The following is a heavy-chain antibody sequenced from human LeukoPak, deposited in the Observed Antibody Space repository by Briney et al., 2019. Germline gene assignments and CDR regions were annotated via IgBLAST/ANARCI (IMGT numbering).Heavy chain of an antibody. Sequence: GGSLRLSCAASGFTFSSYAMSWVRQAPGKGLEWVSIISGSGGSTYYADSVKGRFTISRDNSKNTLYLQMNSLRAEDTAVYYCARAKEDGDYFDYWGQGTLVTVSS. D-gene: IGHD4-17*01. CDR1: GFTFSSYA. CDR2: ISGSGGST. J-gene: IGHJ4*02. CDR3: ARAKEDGDYFDY. V-gene: IGHV3-23*01.